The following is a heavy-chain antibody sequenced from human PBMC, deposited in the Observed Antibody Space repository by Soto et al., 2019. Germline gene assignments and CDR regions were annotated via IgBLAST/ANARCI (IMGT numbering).Heavy chain of an antibody. J-gene: IGHJ4*02. CDR3: ATVTTFYDILTSSYALNYFDY. CDR2: IYAGGNT. D-gene: IGHD3-9*01. V-gene: IGHV3-53*01. CDR1: GFSVTSNY. Sequence: PGGSLRLSCTASGFSVTSNYMTWVRQAPGKGLECVSVIYAGGNTYYADSVKGRFTISSDNSKNTLYLQMNNLRAEDTAVYYCATVTTFYDILTSSYALNYFDYWGQGTRVTVSS.